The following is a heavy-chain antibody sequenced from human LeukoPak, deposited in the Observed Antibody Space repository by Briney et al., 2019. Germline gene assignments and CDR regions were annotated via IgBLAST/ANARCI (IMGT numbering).Heavy chain of an antibody. D-gene: IGHD4-17*01. CDR2: ISGSGGST. V-gene: IGHV3-23*01. J-gene: IGHJ4*02. Sequence: GGSLRLSCAASGFTFSSYAMSWVRQAPGKGLEWVSAISGSGGSTYYANSVKGRFTISRDNSKNTLYLQMNSLRAEDTAVYYCAKNLYGDYYFDYWGQGTLVTVSS. CDR1: GFTFSSYA. CDR3: AKNLYGDYYFDY.